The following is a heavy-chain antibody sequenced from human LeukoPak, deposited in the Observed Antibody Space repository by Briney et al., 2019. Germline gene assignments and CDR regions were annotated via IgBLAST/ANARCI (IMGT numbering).Heavy chain of an antibody. J-gene: IGHJ3*01. CDR3: AKAFQRGWERDAFAF. CDR2: ISAGDGSS. V-gene: IGHV3-23*01. Sequence: GGSLRLSCATSGFTFSGNAMSWVRQAPGKGLEWVSGISAGDGSSHYTDSVKGRFTISVDNAKNTLYLQMNSLRAEDTAVYYCAKAFQRGWERDAFAFWGQGTLVTVSS. D-gene: IGHD1-26*01. CDR1: GFTFSGNA.